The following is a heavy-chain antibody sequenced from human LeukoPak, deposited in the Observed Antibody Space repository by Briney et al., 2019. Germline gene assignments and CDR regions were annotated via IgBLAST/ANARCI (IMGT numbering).Heavy chain of an antibody. Sequence: SETLSLTCTVSGGSINSYYWNWIRQPPGKGLEWIGYIYYTGTTSYNPSLQSRVTISVDTSKSQFSLKLSSVTAADTAVYYCASRLGRNYYGMDVWGQGTTVTVSS. V-gene: IGHV4-59*08. CDR1: GGSINSYY. CDR3: ASRLGRNYYGMDV. J-gene: IGHJ6*02. CDR2: IYYTGTT. D-gene: IGHD3-9*01.